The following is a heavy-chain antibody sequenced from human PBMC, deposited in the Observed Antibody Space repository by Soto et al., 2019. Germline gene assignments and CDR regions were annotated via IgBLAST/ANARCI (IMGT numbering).Heavy chain of an antibody. Sequence: SETLSLTCTVSGGSVNRGTYYWSWLRQPPGKGLEWIGRIYATGTTDYNPSLKSRVMMSVDTSKKQFSLKLRSVTAADTAVYYCVRDGTKTLRDWFDPWGQGISVTVSS. CDR1: GGSVNRGTYY. CDR2: IYATGTT. J-gene: IGHJ5*02. D-gene: IGHD1-1*01. CDR3: VRDGTKTLRDWFDP. V-gene: IGHV4-61*01.